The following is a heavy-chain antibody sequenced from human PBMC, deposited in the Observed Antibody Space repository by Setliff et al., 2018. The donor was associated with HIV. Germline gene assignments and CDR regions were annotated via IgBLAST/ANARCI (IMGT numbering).Heavy chain of an antibody. Sequence: SETLSLTCSMSNGSINDYYWSWIRQSPGKGLEWIGSTYNSENINYNPSLKSRVTVSVDTSKNQFSLRLTSVTAADTAVYYCARRTFGSGRIDPWGQGTLVTVS. CDR3: ARRTFGSGRIDP. J-gene: IGHJ5*02. V-gene: IGHV4-59*12. CDR2: TYNSENI. CDR1: NGSINDYY. D-gene: IGHD3-16*01.